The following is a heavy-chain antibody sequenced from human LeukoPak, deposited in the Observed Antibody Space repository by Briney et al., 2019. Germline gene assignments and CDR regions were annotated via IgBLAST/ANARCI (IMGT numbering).Heavy chain of an antibody. CDR3: AMGSRGWYYTSY. CDR1: GFTFSSYG. CDR2: ISGSGGST. V-gene: IGHV3-23*01. J-gene: IGHJ4*02. Sequence: PGGSLRLACAASGFTFSSYGMSWVRQAPGKGLEWVSAISGSGGSTYYADSVKGRFTISRDNSKNMLYLQMNSLRAEDTAVYYYAMGSRGWYYTSYWGQGTLVTVSS. D-gene: IGHD2-15*01.